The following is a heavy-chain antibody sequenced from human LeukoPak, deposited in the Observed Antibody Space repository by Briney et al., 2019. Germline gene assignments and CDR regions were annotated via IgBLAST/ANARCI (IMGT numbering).Heavy chain of an antibody. D-gene: IGHD5-12*01. Sequence: SVKVSCKASGGTFSSYAISWVRQAPGQGLEWMGRIIPIFGITNYAQKFQGRVTITADKSTSTAYMELSSLRSEDTAVYYCASRYSGYDGEVDYWGQGTLVTVSS. V-gene: IGHV1-69*04. J-gene: IGHJ4*02. CDR1: GGTFSSYA. CDR3: ASRYSGYDGEVDY. CDR2: IIPIFGIT.